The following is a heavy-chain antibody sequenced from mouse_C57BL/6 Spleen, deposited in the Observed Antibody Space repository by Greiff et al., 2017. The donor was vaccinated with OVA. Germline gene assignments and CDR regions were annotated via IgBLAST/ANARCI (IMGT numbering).Heavy chain of an antibody. Sequence: EVQLQQSGTVLARPGASVKMSCKPSGYTFTSYWMHWVKQRPGQGLEWIGAIYPGNSDTSYNQKFKGKAKLTAVTSASTAYMELSSLTNEDSAVYYCTRGIYDGYYPAYWGQGTLVTVSA. CDR2: IYPGNSDT. CDR3: TRGIYDGYYPAY. D-gene: IGHD2-3*01. CDR1: GYTFTSYW. V-gene: IGHV1-5*01. J-gene: IGHJ3*01.